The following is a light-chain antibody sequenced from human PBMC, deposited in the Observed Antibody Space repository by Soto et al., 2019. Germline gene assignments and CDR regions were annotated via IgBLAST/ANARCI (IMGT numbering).Light chain of an antibody. CDR3: SSYTSSGTLV. J-gene: IGLJ1*01. CDR1: SSDVGGYIY. CDR2: DVT. V-gene: IGLV2-14*01. Sequence: QSVLTQPASVSGSPGQSITISCTETSSDVGGYIYVSWYQQHPGKAPKLMIYDVTDRPSGVSNRFSGSKSGNTASLTISGLQAEDEADYYCSSYTSSGTLVFGTGTKVTVL.